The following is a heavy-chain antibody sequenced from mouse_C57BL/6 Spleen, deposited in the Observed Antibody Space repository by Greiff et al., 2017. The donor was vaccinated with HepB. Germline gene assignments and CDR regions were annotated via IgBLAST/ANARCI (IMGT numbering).Heavy chain of an antibody. CDR1: GYTFTDYY. Sequence: QVQLQQSGAELVRPGASVKLFCKASGYTFTDYYINWVKQRPGQGLEWIARIYPGSGNTYYNEKFKGKATLTAEKSSSTAYMQLSSLTSEDSAVYFCARLGTTVVANYFDYWGQGTTLTVSS. D-gene: IGHD1-1*01. J-gene: IGHJ2*01. CDR2: IYPGSGNT. V-gene: IGHV1-76*01. CDR3: ARLGTTVVANYFDY.